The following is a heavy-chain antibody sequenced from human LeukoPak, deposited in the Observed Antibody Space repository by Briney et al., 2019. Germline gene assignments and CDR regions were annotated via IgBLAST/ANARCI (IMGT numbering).Heavy chain of an antibody. D-gene: IGHD3-9*01. J-gene: IGHJ6*02. CDR3: AKDMVLRYFDWLSGPYYYYGMDV. Sequence: GGSLRLSCAASGFTFDDYAMHWVRQAPGKGLEWVSGISWNSGSIGYADSVKGRFTISRDNAKNSLYLQMNSLRAEDTALYYCAKDMVLRYFDWLSGPYYYYGMDVWGQETTVTVSS. CDR2: ISWNSGSI. CDR1: GFTFDDYA. V-gene: IGHV3-9*01.